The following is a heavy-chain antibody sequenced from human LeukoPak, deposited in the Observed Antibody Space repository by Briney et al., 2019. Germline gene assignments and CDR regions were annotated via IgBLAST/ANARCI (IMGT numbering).Heavy chain of an antibody. CDR3: AKDVGKWESLHFFDY. J-gene: IGHJ4*02. CDR2: ISSSSNAI. D-gene: IGHD1-26*01. V-gene: IGHV3-48*04. Sequence: GGSLRLSCAASGFTFSSYSMNWVRQAPGKGLQWVSYISSSSNAIYYADSVKGRFTISRDDSRNTLYLQMNSLGGDDTAVYYCAKDVGKWESLHFFDYWGQGTLVTVSS. CDR1: GFTFSSYS.